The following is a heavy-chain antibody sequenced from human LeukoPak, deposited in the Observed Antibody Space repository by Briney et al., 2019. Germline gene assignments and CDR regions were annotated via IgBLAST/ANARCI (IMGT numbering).Heavy chain of an antibody. CDR3: SRGRSGTYYDFDY. CDR1: GFAFNTYA. CDR2: ISGTGSNR. Sequence: GGSLSLSCTASGFAFNTYAMSWVRQAPGKGLEWVSTISGTGSNRYYADSVRGRFTISRDNPKNTLSLQMNSLRAEDTAVYYCSRGRSGTYYDFDYWGQGTLVTVSS. V-gene: IGHV3-23*01. D-gene: IGHD1-26*01. J-gene: IGHJ4*02.